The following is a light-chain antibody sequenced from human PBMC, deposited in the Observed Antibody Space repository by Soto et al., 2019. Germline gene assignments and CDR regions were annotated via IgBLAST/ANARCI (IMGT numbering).Light chain of an antibody. Sequence: EIVLTQSPGTLSVSPGDRATLSCRASQSVNNNYLAWYQQKPGQAPRLLIYGASSRATGIPDRFRGSGSGTDFTLTISRLEPEDFAVYYCQQYGSSPLTFGGGTKVDIK. CDR3: QQYGSSPLT. V-gene: IGKV3-20*01. CDR1: QSVNNNY. CDR2: GAS. J-gene: IGKJ4*01.